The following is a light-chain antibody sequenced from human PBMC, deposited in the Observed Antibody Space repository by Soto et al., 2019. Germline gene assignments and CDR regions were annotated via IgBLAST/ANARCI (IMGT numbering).Light chain of an antibody. V-gene: IGKV2-24*01. J-gene: IGKJ1*01. CDR3: VQFAHFPRT. CDR2: RVS. Sequence: DVVLTQTPLSSPVTLGQAASISCRSSQSLVYSDGNTYLSWLHQRPGQPPRLLIYRVSNRFSGVPDRFSGSGAVTDFTLKINRVEAEDVGIYYCVQFAHFPRTFGQGTKVEIK. CDR1: QSLVYSDGNTY.